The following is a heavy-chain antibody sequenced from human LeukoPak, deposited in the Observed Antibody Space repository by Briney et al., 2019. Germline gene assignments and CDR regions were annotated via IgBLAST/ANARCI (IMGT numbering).Heavy chain of an antibody. CDR1: GYTFTDYY. D-gene: IGHD1-26*01. J-gene: IGHJ4*02. CDR2: ISPNSGGA. CDR3: ARGSHGSYYPDY. V-gene: IGHV1-2*02. Sequence: ASVKVSCKASGYTFTDYYMHWVRQAPGQGLEWMGWISPNSGGANYAQKFQGRVTMTRDTSISTAYMELSRLRSDDTAVYYCARGSHGSYYPDYWGQGTLVTVSS.